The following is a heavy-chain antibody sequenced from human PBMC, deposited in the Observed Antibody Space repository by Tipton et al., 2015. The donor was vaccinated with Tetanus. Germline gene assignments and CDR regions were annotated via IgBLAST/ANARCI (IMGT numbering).Heavy chain of an antibody. D-gene: IGHD7-27*01. J-gene: IGHJ2*01. V-gene: IGHV4-30-4*01. CDR2: IHHSGLA. CDR3: ARLFNWGSGYFFFDL. Sequence: TLSLTCTVSGDSVSTGNFYWSWIRQPPGKGLEWIAFIHHSGLAFSKPSLKSRVSISIDTSQNQFSLRLTSVTAADTAVYFCARLFNWGSGYFFFDLWGRGTLVTVSS. CDR1: GDSVSTGNFY.